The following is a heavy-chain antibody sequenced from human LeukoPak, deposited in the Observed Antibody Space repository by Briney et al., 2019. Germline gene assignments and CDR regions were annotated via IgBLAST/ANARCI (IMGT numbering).Heavy chain of an antibody. CDR1: VGSIISYY. J-gene: IGHJ3*02. Sequence: SETLSLTCTVSVGSIISYYWSWIRQPPGKGLEWIGYIYYSGSTYYNPSLKSRVTISVDTSKNQFSLKLSSVTAADTAVYYCARSRWQSDNHAFDIWGQGTMVTVSS. CDR3: ARSRWQSDNHAFDI. D-gene: IGHD4-23*01. CDR2: IYYSGST. V-gene: IGHV4-59*12.